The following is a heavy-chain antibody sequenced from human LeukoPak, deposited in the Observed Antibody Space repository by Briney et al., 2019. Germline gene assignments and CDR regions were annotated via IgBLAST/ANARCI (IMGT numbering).Heavy chain of an antibody. J-gene: IGHJ4*02. CDR1: GGSITSYS. Sequence: SETLSLTCTVSGGSITSYSWTWLRQPPGKGLEWIGYLYYSGSTNYNPSLKSRVTISGDTSKNQFSLKLSSVTAADTAVYYCSKGAGSFDYWGQGTLVTVSS. CDR2: LYYSGST. V-gene: IGHV4-59*01. D-gene: IGHD3-10*01. CDR3: SKGAGSFDY.